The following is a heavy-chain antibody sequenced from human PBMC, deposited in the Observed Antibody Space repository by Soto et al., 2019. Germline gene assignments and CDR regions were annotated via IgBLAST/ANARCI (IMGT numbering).Heavy chain of an antibody. D-gene: IGHD3-10*01. V-gene: IGHV3-49*04. CDR1: GFTFGDYA. CDR3: TRERDYGSGSYYNPYYYYGMDV. J-gene: IGHJ6*02. Sequence: EVQLVESGGGLVQPGRSLRLSCTASGFTFGDYAMSWVRQAPGKGLEWVGFIRSKAYGGTTEYAASVKGRFTISRDDSKSIAYLQMNSLKTEDTAVYYCTRERDYGSGSYYNPYYYYGMDVWGQGTTVTVSS. CDR2: IRSKAYGGTT.